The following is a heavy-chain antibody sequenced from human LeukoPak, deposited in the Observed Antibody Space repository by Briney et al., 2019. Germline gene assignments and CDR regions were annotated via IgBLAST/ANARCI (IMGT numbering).Heavy chain of an antibody. V-gene: IGHV1-3*01. CDR3: ARVLDIVSGYGMDV. CDR1: GYTFTSYA. Sequence: ASVKVSCKASGYTFTSYAMHWVRQAPGQRLEWMGWIDAGNGNTKYSQKFQGRVTITRDTSASTAYMELSSLRSEDTAVYYCARVLDIVSGYGMDVWGKGTTVTVSS. J-gene: IGHJ6*04. D-gene: IGHD5-12*01. CDR2: IDAGNGNT.